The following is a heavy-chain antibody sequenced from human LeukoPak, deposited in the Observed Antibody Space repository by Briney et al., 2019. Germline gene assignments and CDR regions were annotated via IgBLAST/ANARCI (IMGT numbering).Heavy chain of an antibody. V-gene: IGHV3-73*01. CDR3: AREICSVGSCSIGTDS. Sequence: GGSLRLSCAASGFTFSASAMYWVRQASGKGLEWVGRIRNKANSYATTYAASVNGRFTISRDDSKNTAYLQMNSLKIEGTAVYYCAREICSVGSCSIGTDSWGQGTLVTVSS. D-gene: IGHD2-15*01. J-gene: IGHJ4*02. CDR1: GFTFSASA. CDR2: IRNKANSYAT.